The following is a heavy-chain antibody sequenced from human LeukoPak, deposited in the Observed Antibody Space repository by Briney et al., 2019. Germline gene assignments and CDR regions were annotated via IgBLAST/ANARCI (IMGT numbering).Heavy chain of an antibody. CDR1: GFTFNTYG. Sequence: GGSLRLSCAASGFTFNTYGMHWVRQAPGKGLEWVAFIRFDGNNKYYADSVKGRFTISRDNSKNTLYLQMNSLRAEDTAVYYCAKTNGYSSSWYLNWFDPWGQGTLVTVSS. CDR2: IRFDGNNK. J-gene: IGHJ5*02. D-gene: IGHD6-13*01. V-gene: IGHV3-30*02. CDR3: AKTNGYSSSWYLNWFDP.